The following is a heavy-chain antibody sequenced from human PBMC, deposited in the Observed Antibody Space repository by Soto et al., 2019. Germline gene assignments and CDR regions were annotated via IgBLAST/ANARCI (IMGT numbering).Heavy chain of an antibody. Sequence: PSETLSLTCTVSGGSISSYYWSWIRQPPGKGLEWIGYIYYSGSTNYNPSLKSRVTISVDTSKNQFSLKLSSVTAADTAVYYCGRDSRDGAFDIWGQGTMVTVSS. CDR2: IYYSGST. J-gene: IGHJ3*02. CDR3: GRDSRDGAFDI. V-gene: IGHV4-59*01. D-gene: IGHD6-13*01. CDR1: GGSISSYY.